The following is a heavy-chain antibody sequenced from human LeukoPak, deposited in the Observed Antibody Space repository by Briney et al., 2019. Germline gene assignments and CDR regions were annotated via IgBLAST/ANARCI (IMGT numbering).Heavy chain of an antibody. CDR2: IYYSGNT. D-gene: IGHD1-26*01. V-gene: IGHV4-39*07. CDR1: SGSVSSSSYY. J-gene: IGHJ3*02. Sequence: SETLSLTCTVSSGSVSSSSYYWGWIRQPPGKGLEWIGTIYYSGNTFYNPSLKSRVTISVDTSKNQFSLKLSSVTAADTAVYYCARVIVGATGAFDIWGQGTMVTVSS. CDR3: ARVIVGATGAFDI.